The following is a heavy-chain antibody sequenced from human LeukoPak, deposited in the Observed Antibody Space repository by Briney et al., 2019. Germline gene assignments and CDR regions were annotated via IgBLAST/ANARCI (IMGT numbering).Heavy chain of an antibody. CDR3: ARTHVSSGWWVFDY. J-gene: IGHJ4*02. D-gene: IGHD6-19*01. CDR1: GYSISSGFY. V-gene: IGHV4-38-2*01. Sequence: ASETLSLTCVVSGYSISSGFYWSWIRQSPGKGLEWIGSVYHGGITYYNPSFKSRVTISDDTSNNQFSLKLSSVTAADTAVYYCARTHVSSGWWVFDYWGKGTLVTVSS. CDR2: VYHGGIT.